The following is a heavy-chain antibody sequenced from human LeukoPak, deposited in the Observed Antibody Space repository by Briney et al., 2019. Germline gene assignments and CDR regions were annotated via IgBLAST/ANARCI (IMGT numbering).Heavy chain of an antibody. Sequence: GGSLRLSCAASGFTFSSYEMNWVRQAPGKGLEWVSYISSSGSTIYYADSVKGRFTISRDNAKNSLYLQMNSLRAEDTALYYCARYSYGYPFDYWGQGTLVTVSS. CDR1: GFTFSSYE. CDR2: ISSSGSTI. CDR3: ARYSYGYPFDY. D-gene: IGHD5-18*01. V-gene: IGHV3-48*03. J-gene: IGHJ4*02.